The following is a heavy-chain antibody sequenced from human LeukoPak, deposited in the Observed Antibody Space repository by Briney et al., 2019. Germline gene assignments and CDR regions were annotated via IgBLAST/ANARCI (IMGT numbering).Heavy chain of an antibody. V-gene: IGHV1-69*13. D-gene: IGHD2-21*01. Sequence: ASVKVSCKASGGTFSSYAISWVRQAPGQGLEWMGGTIRIFGTANYAQKFRGRVTLTADESTSTAYMELSSLRSEDTAVYCSAIADCGGECLPFDYWGQGKLVTVSS. J-gene: IGHJ4*02. CDR3: AIADCGGECLPFDY. CDR2: TIRIFGTA. CDR1: GGTFSSYA.